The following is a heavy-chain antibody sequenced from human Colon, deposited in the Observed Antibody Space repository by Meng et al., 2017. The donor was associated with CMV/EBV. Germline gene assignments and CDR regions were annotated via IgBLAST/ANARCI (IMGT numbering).Heavy chain of an antibody. CDR1: GGSISDYS. CDR2: INHTGST. J-gene: IGHJ6*02. CDR3: ARASKYYYGMDV. Sequence: CAVYGGSISDYSWTSIRQPPGKGLEWIGEINHTGSTNYHPSLKGRVTISVDTSKNQFSLELSSVTAADTAVYYCARASKYYYGMDVWGQGTTVTVSS. V-gene: IGHV4-34*01.